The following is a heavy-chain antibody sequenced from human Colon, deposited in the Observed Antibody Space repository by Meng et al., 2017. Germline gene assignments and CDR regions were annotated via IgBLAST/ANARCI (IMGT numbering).Heavy chain of an antibody. CDR2: STNKAHSYIT. V-gene: IGHV3-72*01. Sequence: GGSLRLSCAASGFTFSDHFMDWVRQAPGKGLEWVGRSTNKAHSYITEYAASAKGRFTISRDDSNNSLYLQISSLKTEDTAVYYCARDFSQKYAWDYWGQGTQVTVSS. D-gene: IGHD2-2*01. CDR3: ARDFSQKYAWDY. J-gene: IGHJ4*01. CDR1: GFTFSDHF.